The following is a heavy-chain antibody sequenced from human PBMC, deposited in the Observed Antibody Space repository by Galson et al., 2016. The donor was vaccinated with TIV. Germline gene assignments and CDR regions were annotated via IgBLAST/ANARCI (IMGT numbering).Heavy chain of an antibody. Sequence: QSGAEVKKPGESLKISCKASGYTFTTYWIGWVRQMPGKGLEWMGIIYPGDSETKYSPSFEGQVTISADKSNNTAYLHWSSLKAADTAIYYCARRSTELGLDDWGQGVLVTVSS. CDR3: ARRSTELGLDD. D-gene: IGHD2/OR15-2a*01. CDR1: GYTFTTYW. CDR2: IYPGDSET. J-gene: IGHJ4*02. V-gene: IGHV5-51*03.